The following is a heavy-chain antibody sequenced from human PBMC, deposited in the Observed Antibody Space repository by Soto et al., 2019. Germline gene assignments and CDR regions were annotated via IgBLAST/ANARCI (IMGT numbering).Heavy chain of an antibody. CDR3: ARGRSGGSCRNWFDP. V-gene: IGHV4-34*01. Sequence: QVQLQQWGAGLLKPSETLSLTCAVYGGSFSGYYWSWIRQPPGKGLEWIGEINHSGSTNYNPSLKSRVTISVDTSKNQFSLTLSSVTAADTAVYYCARGRSGGSCRNWFDPWGQGTLVTVSS. D-gene: IGHD2-15*01. CDR1: GGSFSGYY. J-gene: IGHJ5*02. CDR2: INHSGST.